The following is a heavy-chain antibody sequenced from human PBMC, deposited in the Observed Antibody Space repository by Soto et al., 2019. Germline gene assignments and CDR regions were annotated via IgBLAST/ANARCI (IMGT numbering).Heavy chain of an antibody. D-gene: IGHD3-22*01. CDR3: ARRKGDYYDSSGYHYYFDY. CDR2: INPNSGGT. Sequence: ASVKVSCKASGYTFTDYYVHWLRKAPGQGLEWMGWINPNSGGTKSAQKFQGRVTMTRDTSISTAYMELSRLRSDDTAVYYCARRKGDYYDSSGYHYYFDYWGQGTLVTVSS. J-gene: IGHJ4*02. V-gene: IGHV1-2*02. CDR1: GYTFTDYY.